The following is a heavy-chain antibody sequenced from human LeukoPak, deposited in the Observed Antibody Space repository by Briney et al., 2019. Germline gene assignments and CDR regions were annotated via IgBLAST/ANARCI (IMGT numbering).Heavy chain of an antibody. CDR3: ATRIVGTPDYLDY. Sequence: GGSLRLSCAASGFTFSSYGMSWVRQAPGKGLEWVANINQDGSDKYHVDSVKGRFTISRDNAKNSLYLQMNSLRAEDTAVYYCATRIVGTPDYLDYWGQGSLVTVSS. CDR1: GFTFSSYG. J-gene: IGHJ4*02. D-gene: IGHD1-26*01. V-gene: IGHV3-7*01. CDR2: INQDGSDK.